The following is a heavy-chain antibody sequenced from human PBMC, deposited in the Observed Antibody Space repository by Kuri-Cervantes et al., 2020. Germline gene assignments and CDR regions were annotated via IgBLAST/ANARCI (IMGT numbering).Heavy chain of an antibody. V-gene: IGHV4-30-4*01. CDR1: GGSISSGDYY. D-gene: IGHD2-15*01. CDR2: IYYSGST. Sequence: SETLSLTCTVSGGSISSGDYYWSWIRQPPGKGLEWIGYIYYSGSTYYNPSLKSRVTISVDRSKNQFSLKLSSVTAADTAVYYCARDVLGYCSGGSCYGTEYFQHWGQGTLVTVSS. CDR3: ARDVLGYCSGGSCYGTEYFQH. J-gene: IGHJ1*01.